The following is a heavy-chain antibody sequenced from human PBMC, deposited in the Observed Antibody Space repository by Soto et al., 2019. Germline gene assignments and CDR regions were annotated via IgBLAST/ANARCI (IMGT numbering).Heavy chain of an antibody. Sequence: QVQLQESGPGLVKPSQTLSLTCTVSGGSISSGGYYWSWIRQHPGKGLEWIGYIYYSGSTYYNPSLKSRVTISADPSKNQFSLKLSSVTAADTAVYYCTNTVTRRNWFDPWGQGTLVTVSS. CDR1: GGSISSGGYY. D-gene: IGHD4-17*01. CDR3: TNTVTRRNWFDP. CDR2: IYYSGST. J-gene: IGHJ5*02. V-gene: IGHV4-31*03.